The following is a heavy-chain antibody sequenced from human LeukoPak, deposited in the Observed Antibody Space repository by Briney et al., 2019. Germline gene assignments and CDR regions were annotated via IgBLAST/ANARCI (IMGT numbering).Heavy chain of an antibody. Sequence: SETLSLTCTVSGGSISSSSYYWGWIRQPPGKGLEWIGSIYYSGSTYYNPSLKSRVTISVDTSKNQFSLKLSSVTAADTAVYYCARDSAVVVTGTDFDYWGQGTLVPVSS. CDR1: GGSISSSSYY. CDR3: ARDSAVVVTGTDFDY. D-gene: IGHD3-22*01. J-gene: IGHJ4*02. CDR2: IYYSGST. V-gene: IGHV4-39*07.